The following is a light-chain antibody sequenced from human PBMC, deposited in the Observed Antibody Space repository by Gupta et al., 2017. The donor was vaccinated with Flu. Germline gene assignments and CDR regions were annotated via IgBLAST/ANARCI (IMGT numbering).Light chain of an antibody. CDR1: SSNIGNNY. J-gene: IGLJ2*01. V-gene: IGLV1-51*01. CDR2: DNN. Sequence: QPVLTQPPPVSAAPGQKVTISCSGSSSNIGNNYVSWYQQLPGTAPKLLIYDNNKRPSGIPDRFSGSKSGKSATLGITGLQTGDEADYYCGTWDSSLSAVVFGGGTKLTVL. CDR3: GTWDSSLSAVV.